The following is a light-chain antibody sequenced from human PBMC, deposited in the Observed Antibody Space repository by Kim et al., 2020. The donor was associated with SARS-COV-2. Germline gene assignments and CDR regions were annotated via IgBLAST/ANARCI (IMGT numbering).Light chain of an antibody. CDR3: SSYTTSSVVV. Sequence: QSALTQPASVSGSPGQSITISCTGTSSDVGAYNYVSWYQQHPGKAPKLMIFDVSNRPSAVSNRFSGSKSGNTASLTISGLQAEDEADYYCSSYTTSSVVVFGGGTQLTVL. CDR2: DVS. V-gene: IGLV2-14*03. J-gene: IGLJ2*01. CDR1: SSDVGAYNY.